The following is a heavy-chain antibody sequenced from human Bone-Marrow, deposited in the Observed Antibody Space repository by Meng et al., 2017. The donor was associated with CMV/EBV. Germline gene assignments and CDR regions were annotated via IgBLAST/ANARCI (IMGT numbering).Heavy chain of an antibody. CDR3: ARDAVVPAATKTNWFDP. J-gene: IGHJ5*02. Sequence: ASVKVSCKASGGTFSSYAISWVRQAPGQGLEWMGWINPNSGGTNYAQKFQGRVTMTRDTSISTAYMELSRLRSDDTAVYYCARDAVVPAATKTNWFDPWGQGTLVTVSS. V-gene: IGHV1-2*02. CDR2: INPNSGGT. D-gene: IGHD2-2*01. CDR1: GGTFSSYA.